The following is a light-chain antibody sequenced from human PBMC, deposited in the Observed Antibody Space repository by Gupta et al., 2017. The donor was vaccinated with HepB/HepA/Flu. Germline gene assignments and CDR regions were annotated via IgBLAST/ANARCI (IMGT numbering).Light chain of an antibody. CDR2: EVN. CDR1: SSDVGNYTL. V-gene: IGLV2-23*02. Sequence: QSALTQPASVSGSPGQSIPISCTGTSSDVGNYTLVSWYQKQPGEAPKLMIYEVNQRPSGLANRFSGSKSGNTASLTISGLQDEDEADYYCCSYTRSSTLVFGGGTKLTVL. CDR3: CSYTRSSTLV. J-gene: IGLJ2*01.